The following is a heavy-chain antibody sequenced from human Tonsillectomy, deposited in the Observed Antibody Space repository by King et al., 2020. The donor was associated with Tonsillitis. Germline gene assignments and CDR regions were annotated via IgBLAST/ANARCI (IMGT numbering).Heavy chain of an antibody. Sequence: QVQLVESGGGVVQPGRSLRLSCAASGFTFSSYGMRWVRQAPGKGLEWVALIAYDESYENYADAVKGRFTISRDNSKNTLYLEMNSLRVEDTAVYYCATDGSRFSDWYFYLWGRGTLVTVSA. J-gene: IGHJ2*01. D-gene: IGHD2-15*01. CDR1: GFTFSSYG. V-gene: IGHV3-30*03. CDR3: ATDGSRFSDWYFYL. CDR2: IAYDESYE.